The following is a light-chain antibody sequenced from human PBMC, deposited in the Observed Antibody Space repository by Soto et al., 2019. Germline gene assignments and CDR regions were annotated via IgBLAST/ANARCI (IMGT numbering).Light chain of an antibody. CDR1: QSIDNY. Sequence: DIQMTQSPSSLSASVGDRVTITCRASQSIDNYLNWYQQKPGKAPNLLIYAASTLLSGVPSRFSGRGSGTHYTPTISSLQTEDFATYYHQQSYTSPETFGQGTKVEIK. CDR3: QQSYTSPET. J-gene: IGKJ1*01. CDR2: AAS. V-gene: IGKV1-39*01.